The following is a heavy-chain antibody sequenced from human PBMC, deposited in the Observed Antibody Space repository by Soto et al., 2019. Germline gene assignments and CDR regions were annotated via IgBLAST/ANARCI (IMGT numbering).Heavy chain of an antibody. J-gene: IGHJ6*02. CDR1: GGTFSSSA. CDR3: ARDNDRLQLGGNSYYILDV. CDR2: IIPLFRTP. D-gene: IGHD1-1*01. V-gene: IGHV1-69*12. Sequence: QVQLVQSGAEMKEPGSSVKVSCKTSGGTFSSSAISWLRQAPGQGLEWMGGIIPLFRTPDYAQKFQGRVTSAADESTSTAYRELSSLRSEDTAVDYCARDNDRLQLGGNSYYILDVWGQGTTITVSS.